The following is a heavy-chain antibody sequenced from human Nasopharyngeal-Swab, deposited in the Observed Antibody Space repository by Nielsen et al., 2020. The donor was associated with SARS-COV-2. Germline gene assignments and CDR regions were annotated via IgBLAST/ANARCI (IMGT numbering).Heavy chain of an antibody. J-gene: IGHJ6*02. D-gene: IGHD2-15*01. CDR2: ISGSGGST. CDR3: TTGPFSWYYGMDV. CDR1: GFTFSSYA. V-gene: IGHV3-23*01. Sequence: GESLKISCAASGFTFSSYAMSWVRQAPGKGLEWVSAISGSGGSTYYADSVKGRFTISRDNSKNTLYLQMNSLRAEDTAVYYCTTGPFSWYYGMDVWGQGTTVTVSS.